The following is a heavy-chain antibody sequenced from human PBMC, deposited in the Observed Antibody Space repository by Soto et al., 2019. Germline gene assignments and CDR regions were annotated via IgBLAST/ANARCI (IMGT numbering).Heavy chain of an antibody. CDR3: APRSPVFDY. CDR1: GYTFTSFG. V-gene: IGHV1-18*01. J-gene: IGHJ4*02. CDR2: ITTDKGKT. Sequence: QVQLVQSGPEVKKPGASVKVSCKTSGYTFTSFGISWVRQAPGQGLEWMGWITTDKGKTNYAQKFQGRVTMTTDTSTSTADMERRSRGSDDTAVYSCAPRSPVFDYWGQGTLVTVSS.